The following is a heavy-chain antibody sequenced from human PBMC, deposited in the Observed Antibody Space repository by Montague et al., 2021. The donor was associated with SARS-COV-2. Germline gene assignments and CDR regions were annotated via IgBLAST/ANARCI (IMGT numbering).Heavy chain of an antibody. Sequence: SETLSLTCTVSGGSISSYYWSWIRQPPGKGLEWIGYIYYSGSTNXNPPLKSRVTILVDMSKNQFSLKLSSVTAADTAVYYCARGMGGSYLYYFDYWGQGTLVTVSS. D-gene: IGHD1-26*01. CDR3: ARGMGGSYLYYFDY. J-gene: IGHJ4*02. CDR2: IYYSGST. CDR1: GGSISSYY. V-gene: IGHV4-59*01.